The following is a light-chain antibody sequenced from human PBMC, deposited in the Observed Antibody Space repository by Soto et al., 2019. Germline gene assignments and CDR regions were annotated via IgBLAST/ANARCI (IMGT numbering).Light chain of an antibody. CDR3: SSYTSSSTLVV. CDR1: SSDVGGYNY. Sequence: QSALTQPASVSGSPGQSITISCTGTSSDVGGYNYVSWYQQHPGKAPKLMIYDVSNRPSGVSVRFSGSKSGNTASLTISGLQAEDEADYYCSSYTSSSTLVVFGGGTKLTV. V-gene: IGLV2-14*01. J-gene: IGLJ2*01. CDR2: DVS.